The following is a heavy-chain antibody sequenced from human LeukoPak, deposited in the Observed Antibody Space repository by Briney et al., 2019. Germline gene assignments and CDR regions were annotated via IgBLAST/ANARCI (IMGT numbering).Heavy chain of an antibody. CDR1: GFTFTSYA. J-gene: IGHJ4*02. V-gene: IGHV3-23*01. Sequence: GGSLRLSCAASGFTFTSYAMNWVRQAPGKGLEWVSAISGRGVSTYYADSVKGRFTISRDNSKNMLYLQMNSLRAEDTAVYYCAKDGPLVGPYYFDYWGQGTLVTVSS. CDR2: ISGRGVST. D-gene: IGHD1-26*01. CDR3: AKDGPLVGPYYFDY.